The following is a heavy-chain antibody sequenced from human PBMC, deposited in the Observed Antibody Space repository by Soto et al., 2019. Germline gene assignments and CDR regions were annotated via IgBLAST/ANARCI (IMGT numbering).Heavy chain of an antibody. Sequence: PSETLSLTCAVYGGSFSGYYWSWIRQPPGKGLEWIGEINHSGSTNYNPSLKSRVTISVDTSKNQFSLKLSSVTAADTAVYYCARGPITYYRGSTTYYFDYWGQGTLVTVSS. CDR1: GGSFSGYY. CDR3: ARGPITYYRGSTTYYFDY. J-gene: IGHJ4*02. D-gene: IGHD3-22*01. V-gene: IGHV4-34*01. CDR2: INHSGST.